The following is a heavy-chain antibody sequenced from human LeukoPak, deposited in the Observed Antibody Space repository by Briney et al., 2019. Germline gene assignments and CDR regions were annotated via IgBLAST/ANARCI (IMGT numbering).Heavy chain of an antibody. V-gene: IGHV5-51*01. CDR3: ARQETYYDILTGWPQPVPPDY. D-gene: IGHD3-9*01. Sequence: GESLKISCKGSGYSFTSYWIGWVRQMPGKGLEWMGIICPGDSDTRYSPSFQGQVTISADKSISTAYLQWSSLKASDTAMYYCARQETYYDILTGWPQPVPPDYWGQGTLVTVSS. CDR2: ICPGDSDT. CDR1: GYSFTSYW. J-gene: IGHJ4*02.